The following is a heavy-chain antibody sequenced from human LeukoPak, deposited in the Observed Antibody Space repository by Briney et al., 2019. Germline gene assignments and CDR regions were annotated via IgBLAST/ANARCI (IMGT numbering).Heavy chain of an antibody. CDR3: AKDFSMRGYGTPPY. CDR2: ISGSGGST. CDR1: GFNFSSHA. D-gene: IGHD2-8*01. J-gene: IGHJ4*02. Sequence: PGGSLRLSCAASGFNFSSHAMSWVRQAPGKGLEWVSAISGSGGSTYYADSVKGRFTISRDNSKNTLYLQMNSLRAEDTAVYYSAKDFSMRGYGTPPYWGQGTLVTVSS. V-gene: IGHV3-23*01.